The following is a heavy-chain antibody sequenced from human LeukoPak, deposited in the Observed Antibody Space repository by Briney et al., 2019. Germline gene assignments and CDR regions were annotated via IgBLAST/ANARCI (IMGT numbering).Heavy chain of an antibody. Sequence: GESLKISCKGSGYSFTNYWIGWVRQMPGKGLEWMGIVYPDDSDTRYSPSFQGQVTISADKSISTAYLQWCSLKASDTAMFYCASSRSGSYSDYWGQGTLVTVSS. CDR1: GYSFTNYW. CDR2: VYPDDSDT. D-gene: IGHD1-26*01. V-gene: IGHV5-51*01. J-gene: IGHJ4*02. CDR3: ASSRSGSYSDY.